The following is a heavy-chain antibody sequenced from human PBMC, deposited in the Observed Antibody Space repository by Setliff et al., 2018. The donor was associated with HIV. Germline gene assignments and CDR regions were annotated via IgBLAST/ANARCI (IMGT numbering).Heavy chain of an antibody. J-gene: IGHJ6*03. Sequence: ASVKVSCKASGNTFTSYDINWVRQAPGQGLEWMGWISVYNGYTNYAQKVRDRVTMTADTSTSTAYMELSSLRSEDTAVYYCAGVSEWELSPLDVWGKGTTVTVS. CDR3: AGVSEWELSPLDV. CDR2: ISVYNGYT. D-gene: IGHD1-26*01. CDR1: GNTFTSYD. V-gene: IGHV1-18*01.